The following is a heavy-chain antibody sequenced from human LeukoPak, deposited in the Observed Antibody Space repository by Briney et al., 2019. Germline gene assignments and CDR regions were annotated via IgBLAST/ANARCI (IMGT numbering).Heavy chain of an antibody. J-gene: IGHJ4*02. V-gene: IGHV3-9*01. D-gene: IGHD6-19*01. CDR3: ARDWEGSGWFDY. Sequence: PGRSLRLSCTASGFTFGDYAMHWVRQAPGKGLEWVSGISWNSGSIGYADSVKGRFTISRDNAKNTLYLQMNSLRAEDTAVYYCARDWEGSGWFDYWGQGTLVTVSS. CDR1: GFTFGDYA. CDR2: ISWNSGSI.